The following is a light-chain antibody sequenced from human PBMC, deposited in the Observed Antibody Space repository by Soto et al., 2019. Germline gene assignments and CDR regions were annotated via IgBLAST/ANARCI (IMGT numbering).Light chain of an antibody. CDR3: QQSYRTPRT. V-gene: IGKV1-39*01. Sequence: DIQMTQSPSSLSASVGDRVTITCRASQSISSYLNWYQQKPGKAPKLLIYAASSLQSGVPSRFSGSGSGTDFTLTISSLQPEDFATYYCQQSYRTPRTSGSGTKLDIK. CDR1: QSISSY. CDR2: AAS. J-gene: IGKJ3*01.